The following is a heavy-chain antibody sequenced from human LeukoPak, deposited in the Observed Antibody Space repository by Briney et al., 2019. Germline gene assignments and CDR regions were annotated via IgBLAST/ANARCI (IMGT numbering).Heavy chain of an antibody. J-gene: IGHJ6*03. CDR2: IIPIFGTA. Sequence: SVKVSCKASRGTFSSYAISWVRQAPGQGLEWMGGIIPIFGTANYAQKFQGRVTITADESTSTAYMELSSLRSEDTAVYYCARSTDIVVVPAATRFLEGSLEHGYYYYMDVWGKGTTVTVSS. V-gene: IGHV1-69*13. CDR3: ARSTDIVVVPAATRFLEGSLEHGYYYYMDV. D-gene: IGHD2-2*01. CDR1: RGTFSSYA.